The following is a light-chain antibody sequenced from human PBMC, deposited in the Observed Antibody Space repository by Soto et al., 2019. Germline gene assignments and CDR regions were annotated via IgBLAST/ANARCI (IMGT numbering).Light chain of an antibody. CDR3: QQYDNLPPFT. J-gene: IGKJ3*01. CDR2: DAS. CDR1: HDISNY. V-gene: IGKV1-33*01. Sequence: DIQMTQSPSSLSASVGDRVTITCQASHDISNYLNWYQQKPGKAPKLLIYDASNLETGVPSRFSGSGSGTDVTFTISSLQPEDIATYYCQQYDNLPPFTFGPGTKVDIK.